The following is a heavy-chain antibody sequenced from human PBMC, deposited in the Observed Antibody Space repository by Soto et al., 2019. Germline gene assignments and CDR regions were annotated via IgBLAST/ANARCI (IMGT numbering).Heavy chain of an antibody. V-gene: IGHV4-34*01. D-gene: IGHD3-3*01. CDR2: IYYSGST. J-gene: IGHJ4*02. CDR3: ATRITIFGVVLYFDY. Sequence: SETLSLTCAVYGGSFSGYYWSWIRQPPGKGLEWIGSIYYSGSTYYNPSLKSRVTISVDTSKNQFSLKLSSVTAADTAVYYYATRITIFGVVLYFDYWGQGTLVTVSS. CDR1: GGSFSGYY.